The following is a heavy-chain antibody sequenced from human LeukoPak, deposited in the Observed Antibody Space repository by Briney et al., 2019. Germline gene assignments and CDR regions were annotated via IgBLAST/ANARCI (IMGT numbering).Heavy chain of an antibody. V-gene: IGHV3-21*01. Sequence: GGSLRLSCAASGFTFSSYSMNWVRQAPGKGLEWVSSISSSSSYIYYADSVKGRFTISRDNAKNSLYLQMNSLRAEDTAVYYCARGSFGVVHDYWAREPWSPSPQ. CDR1: GFTFSSYS. CDR3: ARGSFGVVHDY. J-gene: IGHJ4*02. D-gene: IGHD3-3*01. CDR2: ISSSSSYI.